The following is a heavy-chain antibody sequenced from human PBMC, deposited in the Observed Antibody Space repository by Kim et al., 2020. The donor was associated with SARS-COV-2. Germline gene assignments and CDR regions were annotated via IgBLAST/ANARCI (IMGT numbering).Heavy chain of an antibody. CDR3: AKEYYDILTGKAALDY. Sequence: GGSLRLSCAASGFTFSSYGMHWVRQAPGKGLEWVAVISYDGSNKYYADSVKGRFTISRDNSKNTLYLQMNSLRAEDTAVYYCAKEYYDILTGKAALDYWG. CDR1: GFTFSSYG. V-gene: IGHV3-30*18. CDR2: ISYDGSNK. J-gene: IGHJ4*01. D-gene: IGHD3-9*01.